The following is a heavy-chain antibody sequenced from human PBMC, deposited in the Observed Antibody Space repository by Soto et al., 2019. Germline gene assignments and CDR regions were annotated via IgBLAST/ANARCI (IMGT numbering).Heavy chain of an antibody. D-gene: IGHD3-22*01. J-gene: IGHJ6*02. Sequence: QVQLVQSGAEVKKPGSSVKVSCKASGGTFSSYAISWVRQAPGQGLEWMGGIIPIFGTANYAQKFQGRVTITADESTSTAYMELSSLRSEDTAVYYCAGAPGPYYYDSRGYLPSTKALYYYYGMDVWGQGTTVTVSS. CDR3: AGAPGPYYYDSRGYLPSTKALYYYYGMDV. V-gene: IGHV1-69*01. CDR1: GGTFSSYA. CDR2: IIPIFGTA.